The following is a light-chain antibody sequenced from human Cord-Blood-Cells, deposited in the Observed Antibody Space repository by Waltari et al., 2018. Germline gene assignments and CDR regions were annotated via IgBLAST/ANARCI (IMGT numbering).Light chain of an antibody. J-gene: IGKJ1*01. Sequence: EIVLTQSPGTLSLSPGERATLSCRASQSVRSSYLAWYQQKPGQAPRLLIYGASSWATGIPDRFSGSGSGTDFTLTISRLEPEDFAVYYCQQYGSSPGTFGQGTKVEIK. V-gene: IGKV3-20*01. CDR2: GAS. CDR1: QSVRSSY. CDR3: QQYGSSPGT.